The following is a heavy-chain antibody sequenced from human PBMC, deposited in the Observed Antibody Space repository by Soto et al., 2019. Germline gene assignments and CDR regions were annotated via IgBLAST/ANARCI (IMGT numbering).Heavy chain of an antibody. CDR3: ARDFRAAGPTGFDY. Sequence: GGSLILSCAASGFTFSSYGMHWVRQAPGKGLEWVAVIWYDGSNKYYADSVKGRFTISRDNSKNTLYLQMNSLRAEDTAVYYCARDFRAAGPTGFDYWGQGTLVTVSS. V-gene: IGHV3-33*01. J-gene: IGHJ4*02. CDR1: GFTFSSYG. CDR2: IWYDGSNK. D-gene: IGHD6-13*01.